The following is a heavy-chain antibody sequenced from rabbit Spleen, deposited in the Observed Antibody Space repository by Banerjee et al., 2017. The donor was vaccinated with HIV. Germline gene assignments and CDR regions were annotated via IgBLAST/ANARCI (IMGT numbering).Heavy chain of an antibody. CDR3: ARALATVTMMITPFNL. V-gene: IGHV1S40*01. CDR1: GFSFSSGYD. Sequence: QSLEESGGGLVKPGGTLTLTCKASGFSFSSGYDMCWVRQAPGKGLEWIGCIYAGYSGSTYYATWAKGRFTVSKPSSTTVDLKLTGLTAADTATYFCARALATVTMMITPFNLWGQGTLVTVS. D-gene: IGHD2-1*01. J-gene: IGHJ4*01. CDR2: IYAGYSGST.